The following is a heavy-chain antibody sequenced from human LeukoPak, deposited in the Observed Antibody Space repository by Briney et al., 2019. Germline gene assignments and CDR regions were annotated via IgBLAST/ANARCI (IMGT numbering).Heavy chain of an antibody. CDR3: ARTYCDSTTCYRFDY. J-gene: IGHJ4*02. V-gene: IGHV4-61*02. CDR2: IYTSGST. D-gene: IGHD2-2*01. Sequence: TLSLTCTVSGGSISSGSYYWSWIRQPAGKGLEWIGRIYTSGSTNYNPSLNSRVTISVDTSENQFSLELRSVTAADAAVYYCARTYCDSTTCYRFDYWGQGTLVTVSS. CDR1: GGSISSGSYY.